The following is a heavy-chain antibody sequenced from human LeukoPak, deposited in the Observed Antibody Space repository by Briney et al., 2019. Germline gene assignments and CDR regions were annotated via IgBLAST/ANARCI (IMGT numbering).Heavy chain of an antibody. CDR2: ISGSGGST. V-gene: IGHV3-23*01. CDR1: GFTFSSCA. CDR3: AKGRSGGDLRYFDY. J-gene: IGHJ4*02. D-gene: IGHD2-21*01. Sequence: GGSLRLSCAASGFTFSSCAMSWVRQAPGKGLEWVSDISGSGGSTYSADSVKGRFAISRDNSKNTLHLQMNSLRAEDTAVYYCAKGRSGGDLRYFDYWGQGTLVTVSS.